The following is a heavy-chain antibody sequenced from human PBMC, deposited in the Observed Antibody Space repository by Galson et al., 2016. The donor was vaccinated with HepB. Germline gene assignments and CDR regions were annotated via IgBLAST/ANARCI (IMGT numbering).Heavy chain of an antibody. V-gene: IGHV3-23*01. D-gene: IGHD6-13*01. Sequence: SLRLSCAASGFTLTNYAMSWVRQAPGKGLEWVSAISGSDGSTYYADSVKGRFTISRDNSKNTLYLQMNSLRAEDTAVYYCAKGQQLAYFDYWGQGTLVTVSS. CDR2: ISGSDGST. CDR1: GFTLTNYA. CDR3: AKGQQLAYFDY. J-gene: IGHJ4*02.